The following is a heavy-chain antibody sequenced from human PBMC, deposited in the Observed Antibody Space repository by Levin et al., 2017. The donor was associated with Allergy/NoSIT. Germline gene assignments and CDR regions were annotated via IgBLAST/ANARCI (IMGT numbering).Heavy chain of an antibody. D-gene: IGHD1-14*01. V-gene: IGHV3-30*18. CDR3: AKEGPGRDFDS. J-gene: IGHJ4*02. Sequence: GGSLRLSCAASGFTFSSYAMHWVRQAPGMGLQWVAFISYDGSETSHAESVKGRFTISRDDSKNTVYLQMYSLRPEETAAYYCAKEGPGRDFDSWGQGTLVAVSS. CDR1: GFTFSSYA. CDR2: ISYDGSET.